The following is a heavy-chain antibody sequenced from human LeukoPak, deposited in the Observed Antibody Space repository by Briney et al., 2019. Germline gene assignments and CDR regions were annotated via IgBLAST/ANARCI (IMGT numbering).Heavy chain of an antibody. CDR3: AKSGYNRFDY. CDR2: ISGSGSGGST. V-gene: IGHV3-23*01. J-gene: IGHJ4*02. CDR1: EFTFSSSA. D-gene: IGHD5-24*01. Sequence: GGSLRLSCAASEFTFSSSAMSWVRQAPGKGLEWVSSISGSGSGGSTYYADSVKGRFTISRDNSKNTLYLQMNSLIAEDTAVYYCAKSGYNRFDYWGQGTRVTVSS.